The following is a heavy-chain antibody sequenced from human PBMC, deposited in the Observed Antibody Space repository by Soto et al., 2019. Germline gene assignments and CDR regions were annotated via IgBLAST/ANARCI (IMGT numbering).Heavy chain of an antibody. CDR3: ATEGYYYGSGSYPYFDH. CDR2: FDPEEDEI. D-gene: IGHD3-10*01. CDR1: GYSLTELS. Sequence: GASVKVSCKVSGYSLTELSINWVRQAPGKGLEWMGGFDPEEDEIIYAQRFQGRVTMTEDTSTDTAYMELSSLRSEDTAVYYCATEGYYYGSGSYPYFDHWGQGTQVTVSS. V-gene: IGHV1-24*01. J-gene: IGHJ4*02.